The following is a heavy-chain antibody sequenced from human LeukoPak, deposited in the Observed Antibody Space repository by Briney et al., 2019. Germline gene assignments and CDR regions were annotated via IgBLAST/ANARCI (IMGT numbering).Heavy chain of an antibody. J-gene: IGHJ6*02. CDR2: ISGSGSYK. Sequence: PGGSLRLSCAASGFIFSTYSMNWVRQAPGKGLEWVSSISGSGSYKHYADSVKGRFTISRDNAKNSLFLQMKSLRAEDTAVYYCASDQGYCSGDSCPYGMGVWGQGTTVTVSS. CDR3: ASDQGYCSGDSCPYGMGV. CDR1: GFIFSTYS. V-gene: IGHV3-21*01. D-gene: IGHD2-15*01.